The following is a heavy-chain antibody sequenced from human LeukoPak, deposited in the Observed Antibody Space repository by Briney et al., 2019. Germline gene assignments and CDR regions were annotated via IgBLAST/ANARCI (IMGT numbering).Heavy chain of an antibody. CDR3: ATEGRELRDPGAFDI. CDR2: FDPEDGET. D-gene: IGHD1-26*01. CDR1: GYTLTELS. V-gene: IGHV1-24*01. J-gene: IGHJ3*02. Sequence: ASVKVSCKVSGYTLTELSMHWVRQAPRKGLEWMGGFDPEDGETIYAQKFQGRVTMTEDTSTDTAYMELSSLRSEDTAVYYCATEGRELRDPGAFDIWGQGTMVTVSS.